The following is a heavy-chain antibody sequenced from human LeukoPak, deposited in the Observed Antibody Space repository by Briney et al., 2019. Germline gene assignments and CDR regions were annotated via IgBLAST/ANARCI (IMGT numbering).Heavy chain of an antibody. CDR1: GFTVSSNY. D-gene: IGHD6-19*01. CDR2: LHSGGNA. CDR3: ARGGYSSGWYYHFDY. J-gene: IGHJ4*02. V-gene: IGHV3-66*01. Sequence: GGSLRLSCAASGFTVSSNYMNWVRQAPGKGLEWVSLLHSGGNAYYADSVKGRFTISRDNSENTLYLEMTSLRAEDTAAYYCARGGYSSGWYYHFDYWGQGTLVTVSS.